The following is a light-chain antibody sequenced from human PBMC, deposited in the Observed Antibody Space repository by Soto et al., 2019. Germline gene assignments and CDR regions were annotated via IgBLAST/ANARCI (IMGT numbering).Light chain of an antibody. CDR2: NAS. CDR3: QQFSSYPLT. CDR1: QTVRNNY. V-gene: IGKV3-20*01. J-gene: IGKJ4*01. Sequence: EFVLTQSPGTLSLSPGERATLSCRASQTVRNNYLAWYQQKSGQAPRLLIYNASSRATGIPDRFSGGGSGTDSTLTISRLEPEDFAVYYCQQFSSYPLTFGGGTKVDI.